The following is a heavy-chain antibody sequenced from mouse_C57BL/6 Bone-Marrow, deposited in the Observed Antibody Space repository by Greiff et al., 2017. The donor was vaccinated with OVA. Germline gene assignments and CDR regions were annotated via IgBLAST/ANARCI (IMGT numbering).Heavy chain of an antibody. D-gene: IGHD1-1*02. J-gene: IGHJ2*01. CDR1: GYTFTSYH. Sequence: QQSGAEPVRPGASVKMSCKASGYTFTSYHMHWVKQTPRPGLEWIGAIYPGNGDTSYNQKFKGKATLTGDKSTSTAYMQLSSLTSEDSAGDVCARENPAMGLDYWGQGTTLTVSS. CDR3: ARENPAMGLDY. CDR2: IYPGNGDT. V-gene: IGHV1-12*01.